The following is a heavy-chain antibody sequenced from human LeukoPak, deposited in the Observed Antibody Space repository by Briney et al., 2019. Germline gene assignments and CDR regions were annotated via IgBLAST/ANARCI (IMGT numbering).Heavy chain of an antibody. CDR2: INHSGST. CDR3: ARHRFHDYGDLSTAFRYYVMDV. Sequence: GSLRLSCAASGFTFSSYAMSWIRQPPGKGLEWIGEINHSGSTNYNPSLKSRVTISVDTSKNQFSLKLSSVTAADTAVYYCARHRFHDYGDLSTAFRYYVMDVWGQGTTVTVSS. J-gene: IGHJ6*02. CDR1: GFTFSSYA. D-gene: IGHD4-17*01. V-gene: IGHV4-34*01.